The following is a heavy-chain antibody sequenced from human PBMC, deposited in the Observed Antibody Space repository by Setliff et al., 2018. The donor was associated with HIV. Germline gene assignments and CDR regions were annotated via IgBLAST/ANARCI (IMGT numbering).Heavy chain of an antibody. Sequence: PSETLSLTCTVSGGSISSSSYYWGWVRQPPGKGLEWIGSMYYSGSTYYTPSLKSRITISLDTSKNQFSLRMRSVTAADTAVYHCARVFVDTAVLRALEYYFDSWGRGTLVTVSS. V-gene: IGHV4-39*07. J-gene: IGHJ4*02. CDR2: MYYSGST. CDR3: ARVFVDTAVLRALEYYFDS. CDR1: GGSISSSSYY. D-gene: IGHD5-18*01.